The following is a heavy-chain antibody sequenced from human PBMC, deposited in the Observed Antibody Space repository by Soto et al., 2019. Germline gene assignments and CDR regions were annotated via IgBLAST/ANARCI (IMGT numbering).Heavy chain of an antibody. Sequence: SVKVSFKASGYAFSTYGISWVRQAPGQGLEWMGWISANNGNTKYAQKLQGRITMTTDTSTSTAYMELRSLRSDDTAVYYCARDDGQLERRTGIDYWGQGTVVTVSS. CDR2: ISANNGNT. CDR1: GYAFSTYG. V-gene: IGHV1-18*04. CDR3: ARDDGQLERRTGIDY. D-gene: IGHD1-1*01. J-gene: IGHJ4*02.